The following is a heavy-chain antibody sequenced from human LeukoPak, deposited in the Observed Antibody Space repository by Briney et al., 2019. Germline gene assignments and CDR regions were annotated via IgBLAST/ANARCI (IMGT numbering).Heavy chain of an antibody. CDR3: AREYYYASSGYNIDY. CDR1: GYTFTSYG. CDR2: ISDYNGNT. Sequence: ASRKVSCKAAGYTFTSYGISGVRQAPGQGLEWMGWISDYNGNTNYAQQLQGRVTMTTDTSTSNAYMELRSLTSDDKAVYYCAREYYYASSGYNIDYWGQATLVTVSS. J-gene: IGHJ4*02. D-gene: IGHD3-22*01. V-gene: IGHV1-18*01.